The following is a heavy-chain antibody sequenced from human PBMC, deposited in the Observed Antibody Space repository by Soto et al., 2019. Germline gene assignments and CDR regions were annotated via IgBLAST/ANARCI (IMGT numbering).Heavy chain of an antibody. CDR2: INPNSGGT. D-gene: IGHD2-2*01. J-gene: IGHJ6*02. CDR1: GYTFTGYY. V-gene: IGHV1-2*02. Sequence: ASVKVSCKASGYTFTGYYMHWVRQAPGQGLEWMGWINPNSGGTNYAQKFQGRVTMTRDTSISTAYMELSRLRSDDTAVYYCARVWIPASLEDYYYYYGMDVWGQGTTVTVSS. CDR3: ARVWIPASLEDYYYYYGMDV.